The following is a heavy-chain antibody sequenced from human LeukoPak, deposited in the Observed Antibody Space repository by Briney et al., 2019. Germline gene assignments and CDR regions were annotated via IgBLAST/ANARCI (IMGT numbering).Heavy chain of an antibody. Sequence: PGGPLRLSCAASGFTFSSYAMHWVRQAPGKGLEWVAVISYDGSNKYYADSVKGRFTISRDNSKNTLYLQMNGLRAEDTAVYYCARDVKGVFDYWGQGTLVTVSS. CDR1: GFTFSSYA. CDR2: ISYDGSNK. CDR3: ARDVKGVFDY. J-gene: IGHJ4*02. V-gene: IGHV3-30-3*01.